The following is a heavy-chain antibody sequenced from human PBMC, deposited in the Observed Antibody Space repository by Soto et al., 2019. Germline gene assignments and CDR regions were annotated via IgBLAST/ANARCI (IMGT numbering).Heavy chain of an antibody. Sequence: GALRLSCAASGFTFSLYSMIWVRQAPGKGLEWVASITSSSSYIYYEDSLKGRFTISRDNAKNSLFLQLDSLRAEDTAVYFCVRARSTDSRPDYWGQGTLVTVSS. J-gene: IGHJ4*02. CDR2: ITSSSSYI. CDR1: GFTFSLYS. V-gene: IGHV3-21*01. D-gene: IGHD3-22*01. CDR3: VRARSTDSRPDY.